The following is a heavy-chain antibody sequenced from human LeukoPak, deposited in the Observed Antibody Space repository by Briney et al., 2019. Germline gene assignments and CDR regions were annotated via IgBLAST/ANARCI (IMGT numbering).Heavy chain of an antibody. Sequence: APVKVSCKASGGTFSSYAISWVRQAPGQGLEWMGGIIPIFGTANYAQKFQGRVTITTDESTSTAYMELSSLRSEDTAVYYCARTLPGIAVAGTINYYYYYYMDVWGKGTTVTVSS. CDR2: IIPIFGTA. CDR1: GGTFSSYA. V-gene: IGHV1-69*05. CDR3: ARTLPGIAVAGTINYYYYYYMDV. D-gene: IGHD6-19*01. J-gene: IGHJ6*03.